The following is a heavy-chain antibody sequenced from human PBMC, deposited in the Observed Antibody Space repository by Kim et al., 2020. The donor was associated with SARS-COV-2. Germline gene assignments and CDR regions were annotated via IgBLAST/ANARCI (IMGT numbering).Heavy chain of an antibody. Sequence: GGSRRLSCAASGFTFSNYAMSWVRQAPGKGLEWVSAISGSGGSTYYADSVKGRFTISRDNSKNTLYLQMNSLRAEDTAVYYCAKDPHYDFWIGYVFHYWGQGTLVTVSS. CDR1: GFTFSNYA. CDR2: ISGSGGST. CDR3: AKDPHYDFWIGYVFHY. D-gene: IGHD3-3*01. V-gene: IGHV3-23*01. J-gene: IGHJ4*02.